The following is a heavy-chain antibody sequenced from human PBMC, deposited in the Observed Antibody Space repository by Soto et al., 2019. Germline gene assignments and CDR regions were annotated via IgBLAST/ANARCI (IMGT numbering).Heavy chain of an antibody. D-gene: IGHD3-10*01. CDR3: ARDRSSSYSYAMDL. CDR1: DFAFRLHG. V-gene: IGHV3-33*01. Sequence: QVHLVESGGGVVQPGGSLTLSCSVSDFAFRLHGIHWVRHTPGKGLEWVAMIWHDGTRKYFRDSVRGRFTISRDSAKNKVCLQMNNLRGDDSALYFCARDRSSSYSYAMDLWGQGTTVTVSS. CDR2: IWHDGTRK. J-gene: IGHJ6*02.